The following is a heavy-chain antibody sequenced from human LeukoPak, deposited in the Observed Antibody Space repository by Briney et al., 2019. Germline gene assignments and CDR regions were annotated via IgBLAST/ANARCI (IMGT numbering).Heavy chain of an antibody. J-gene: IGHJ4*02. CDR3: AKNGGYSYGLYYFDY. D-gene: IGHD5-18*01. V-gene: IGHV3-23*01. Sequence: GGSLRLSCVASGLSLGDHGMSWVRQAPGKGLEWISYSKSEGTTTSYADSLKGRFTISRDNSKNMVYLQMDSLRAEDSAVYYCAKNGGYSYGLYYFDYWGQGTLVTVSS. CDR1: GLSLGDHG. CDR2: SKSEGTTT.